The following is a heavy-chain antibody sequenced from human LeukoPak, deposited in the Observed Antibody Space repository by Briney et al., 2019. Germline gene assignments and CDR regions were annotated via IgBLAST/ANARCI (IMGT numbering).Heavy chain of an antibody. D-gene: IGHD3-22*01. CDR2: IYYSGST. CDR3: ARHKRVVIEGLNWFDP. CDR1: GGSISSYY. J-gene: IGHJ5*02. V-gene: IGHV4-59*08. Sequence: PSETLSLTCTVSGGSISSYYWSWIRQPPGKGLEWIGYIYYSGSTNYNPSLKSRVTISVDTSKNQFSLKLSSVTAADTAVYYCARHKRVVIEGLNWFDPWGQGTLVTVSS.